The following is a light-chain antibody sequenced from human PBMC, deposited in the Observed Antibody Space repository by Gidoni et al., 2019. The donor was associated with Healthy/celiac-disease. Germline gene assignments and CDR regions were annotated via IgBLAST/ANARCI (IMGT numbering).Light chain of an antibody. J-gene: IGKJ4*01. V-gene: IGKV3-20*01. CDR1: QSVSSSY. CDR3: QQYGSSPLT. CDR2: GAS. Sequence: ELVLTQSPGTLSLSPGDRATLSCRASQSVSSSYLAWYQQKPGQDPRLLIYGASSRATGIPDRFSGSGSGTDFTLTISRLEPEDFAVYYCQQYGSSPLTFGGGTKVEIK.